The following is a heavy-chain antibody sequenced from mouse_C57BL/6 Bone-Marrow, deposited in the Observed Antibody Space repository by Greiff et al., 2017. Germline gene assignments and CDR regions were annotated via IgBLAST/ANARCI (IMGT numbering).Heavy chain of an antibody. CDR3: ARGVIITTVVDFDY. Sequence: QVQLQQPGAELVKPGASVKLSCKASGYTFTSYWMQWVKQRPGQGLEWIGEIDPSDSYTNYNQKFKGKATLTVDTSSSTAYMQLSSLTSEDSAVYYCARGVIITTVVDFDYWGQGTTLTASS. J-gene: IGHJ2*01. CDR1: GYTFTSYW. V-gene: IGHV1-50*01. D-gene: IGHD1-1*01. CDR2: IDPSDSYT.